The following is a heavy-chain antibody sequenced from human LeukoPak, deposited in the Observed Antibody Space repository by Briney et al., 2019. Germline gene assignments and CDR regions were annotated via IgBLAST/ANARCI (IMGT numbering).Heavy chain of an antibody. V-gene: IGHV3-30*04. CDR2: ISYDGSNK. Sequence: GGSLRLSCAASGFTFSSYEMNWVRQAPGKGLEWVAVISYDGSNKYYADSVKGRFTISRDNSKNTLYLQMNSLRAEDTAVYYCARDSDYMDVWGKGTTVTVSS. CDR3: ARDSDYMDV. J-gene: IGHJ6*03. CDR1: GFTFSSYE.